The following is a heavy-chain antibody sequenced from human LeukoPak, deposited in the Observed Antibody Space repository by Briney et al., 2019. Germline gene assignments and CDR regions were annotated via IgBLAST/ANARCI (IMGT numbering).Heavy chain of an antibody. Sequence: PGGSLRLSSAVSGFTFSRFSMTWVRQARGKGLEWVSSISSSSSYIYYRDSVKGRSTISRDNAKNSLYLQMHSLRAEDTAVYYCALVGATSWAPFYYWGQGTLVTVSS. CDR2: ISSSSSYI. J-gene: IGHJ4*02. CDR3: ALVGATSWAPFYY. CDR1: GFTFSRFS. V-gene: IGHV3-21*01. D-gene: IGHD1-26*01.